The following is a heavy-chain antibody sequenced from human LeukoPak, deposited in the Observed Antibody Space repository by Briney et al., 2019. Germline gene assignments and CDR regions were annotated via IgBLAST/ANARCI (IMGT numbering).Heavy chain of an antibody. CDR1: GGSFSGYY. CDR3: ARTPTVVTHEFDY. D-gene: IGHD4-23*01. V-gene: IGHV4-34*01. Sequence: SETLSLTCAVYGGSFSGYYWSWIRQPPGKGLEWIGEINHSGSTNYNPSLKSRVTISVDTSKNQFSLKLSSVTAADTAVYYCARTPTVVTHEFDYWGQGTLVTVSS. CDR2: INHSGST. J-gene: IGHJ4*02.